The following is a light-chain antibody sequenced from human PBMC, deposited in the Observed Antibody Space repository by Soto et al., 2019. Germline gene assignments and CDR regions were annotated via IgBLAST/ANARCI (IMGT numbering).Light chain of an antibody. Sequence: QSALTQPASVSGSPGQSITISCTGTSSDVGGYKLVSWYQQHPGKAPKVLLYEGSERPSGVSDRFSGSKSGNTASLTISVLQDEDEADYYCCSYAGTTNWVFGGGTKLTVL. V-gene: IGLV2-23*01. CDR3: CSYAGTTNWV. J-gene: IGLJ3*02. CDR2: EGS. CDR1: SSDVGGYKL.